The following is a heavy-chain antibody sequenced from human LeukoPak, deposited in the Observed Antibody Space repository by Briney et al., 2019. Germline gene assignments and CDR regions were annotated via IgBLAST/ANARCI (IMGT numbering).Heavy chain of an antibody. V-gene: IGHV3-21*01. CDR3: ARDPWGTTRIGWFDP. J-gene: IGHJ5*02. Sequence: GGSLRLSCAASGFTFSTYSMNWIRQAPGKGLEWVSSISGSSGYIYYADLVKGRFTISRDNAKNSLYLQMNSLKAEDTAVYYCARDPWGTTRIGWFDPWGQGTLVTVSS. CDR2: ISGSSGYI. CDR1: GFTFSTYS. D-gene: IGHD1-7*01.